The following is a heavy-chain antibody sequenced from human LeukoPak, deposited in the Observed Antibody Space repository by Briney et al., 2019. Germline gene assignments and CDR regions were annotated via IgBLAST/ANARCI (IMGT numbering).Heavy chain of an antibody. CDR1: GYTFTGFY. D-gene: IGHD3-22*01. J-gene: IGHJ5*02. Sequence: ASVRVSSKASGYTFTGFYMHWVRQAPGQGLEWMGWINPNSGGTNYAQKFQGRVTMTRDTSISTAYMELSRLRSDDTAVYYCARDQDNYYDSSGYYDAWGQGTLVTVSS. CDR3: ARDQDNYYDSSGYYDA. V-gene: IGHV1-2*02. CDR2: INPNSGGT.